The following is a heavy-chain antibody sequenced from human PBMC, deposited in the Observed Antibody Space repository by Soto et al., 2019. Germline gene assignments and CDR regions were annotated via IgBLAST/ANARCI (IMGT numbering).Heavy chain of an antibody. Sequence: QVQLLQSGAEVKRPGDSVTVSCKASGYIFTDYDVSWVRQAAGQGLEWMGWMSPATGRTKTSYPPQFEERIIMTLGTSLSTAFPAVRSRTAEHTAFYYCAKGGTAGYDIWSNPRGDWLGSWGQGTLVIFSS. D-gene: IGHD6-13*01. CDR1: GYIFTDYD. J-gene: IGHJ5*01. CDR3: AKGGTAGYDIWSNPRGDWLGS. CDR2: MSPATGRTKT. V-gene: IGHV1-8*01.